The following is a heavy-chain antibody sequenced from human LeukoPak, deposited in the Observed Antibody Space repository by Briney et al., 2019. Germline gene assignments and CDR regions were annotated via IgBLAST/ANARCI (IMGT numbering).Heavy chain of an antibody. Sequence: GASVKVSCKASGYTFTSYGISWVRQAPGQGLEWMGWISAYNGNTNYAQKLQGRVTMTTDTSTSTAYMELRSLRSDDTAVYYCARDYVLYSSSWYGVLDYWGQGTLVTVSS. CDR2: ISAYNGNT. V-gene: IGHV1-18*01. CDR3: ARDYVLYSSSWYGVLDY. CDR1: GYTFTSYG. J-gene: IGHJ4*02. D-gene: IGHD6-13*01.